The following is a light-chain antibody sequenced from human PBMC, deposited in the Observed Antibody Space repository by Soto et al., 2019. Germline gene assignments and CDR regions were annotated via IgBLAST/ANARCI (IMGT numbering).Light chain of an antibody. Sequence: DIQMTQSPSTLSASIGDRVTITCRASQNINNWIAWYQQKPGKAPKFLIYDASSLDSGVPSRFSGSGSGTEFTLTISSLQPDDFATYYCQQYNSYWTFGQGTKVDIK. V-gene: IGKV1-5*01. CDR3: QQYNSYWT. CDR2: DAS. CDR1: QNINNW. J-gene: IGKJ1*01.